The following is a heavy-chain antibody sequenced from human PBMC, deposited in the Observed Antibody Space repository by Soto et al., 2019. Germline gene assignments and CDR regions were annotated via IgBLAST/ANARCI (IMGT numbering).Heavy chain of an antibody. CDR2: ISSSSSTI. CDR1: GFTFSSYS. CDR3: ARDPAYYYDSSGYYDY. Sequence: GGSLSLSCAASGFTFSSYSMNWVRQAPGKGLEWVSYISSSSSTIYYADSVKGRFTISRDNAKNSLYLQMNSLRAEDTAVYYCARDPAYYYDSSGYYDYWGQGTLVTVSS. J-gene: IGHJ4*02. D-gene: IGHD3-22*01. V-gene: IGHV3-48*01.